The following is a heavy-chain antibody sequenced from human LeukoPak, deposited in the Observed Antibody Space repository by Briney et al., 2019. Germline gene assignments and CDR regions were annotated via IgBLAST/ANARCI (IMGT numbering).Heavy chain of an antibody. CDR1: GFTVSSNY. V-gene: IGHV3-66*01. Sequence: PGGSLRLSCAASGFTVSSNYMSWVRQAPGKGLEWVSVIYSGGSTYYADSVKGRFTIPRDNSKNTLYLQMNSLRAEDTAVYYCARKDSSGYYFDYWARKPWSPSPQ. CDR3: ARKDSSGYYFDY. D-gene: IGHD3-22*01. CDR2: IYSGGST. J-gene: IGHJ4*02.